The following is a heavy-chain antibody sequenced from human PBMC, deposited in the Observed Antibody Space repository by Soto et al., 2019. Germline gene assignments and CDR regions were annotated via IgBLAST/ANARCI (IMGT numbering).Heavy chain of an antibody. V-gene: IGHV4-30-4*01. CDR1: GASNNRGDYY. J-gene: IGHJ4*02. CDR2: IYYSGDT. Sequence: QVRLQESGPRVVRPSQTLSLTCSVSGASNNRGDYYWSWIRQSPGRGLEWIGSIYYSGDTNYNPTLGSRVTMSVDTSKNQFFLALHSVAAADEDVYFCAREGGDIVQVPYYRGQGRLITVCS. D-gene: IGHD2-15*01. CDR3: AREGGDIVQVPYY.